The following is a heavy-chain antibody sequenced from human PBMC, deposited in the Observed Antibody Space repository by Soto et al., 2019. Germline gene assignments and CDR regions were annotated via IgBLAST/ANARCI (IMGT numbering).Heavy chain of an antibody. D-gene: IGHD3-22*01. CDR2: IIPILGIA. V-gene: IGHV1-69*02. Sequence: QVQLVQSGAEVKKPGSSVKVSCKASGGTFSSYIISWVRQAPGQGLEWMGRIIPILGIANYAQKFQGRVTITADKSTSTAYMELSSLRSEDTAVYYCANKDYDSSEYYYYGMDVWGQGTTVTVYS. CDR1: GGTFSSYI. J-gene: IGHJ6*02. CDR3: ANKDYDSSEYYYYGMDV.